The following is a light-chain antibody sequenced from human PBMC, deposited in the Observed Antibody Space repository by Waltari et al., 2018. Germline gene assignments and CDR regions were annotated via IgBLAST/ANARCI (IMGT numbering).Light chain of an antibody. CDR2: GAS. V-gene: IGKV3-15*01. Sequence: EIVMTQSPATLSVSPGERATLPCRASQSVSSNLAWYQQKPGPAPRLLIHGASTRATGIPARFSGSGSGTEFTLTISSLQSEDFAVYYCQQYNNWPETFGGGTKVEIK. CDR1: QSVSSN. CDR3: QQYNNWPET. J-gene: IGKJ4*01.